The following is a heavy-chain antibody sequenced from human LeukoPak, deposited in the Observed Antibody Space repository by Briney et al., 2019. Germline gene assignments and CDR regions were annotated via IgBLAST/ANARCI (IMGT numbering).Heavy chain of an antibody. D-gene: IGHD2-15*01. J-gene: IGHJ4*02. CDR2: INPNTGAT. Sequence: GASVKVSCKASGYIFTGYYMHWVRQAPGQGPEWMGRINPNTGATEYAQKFQGRVTMTRDRSISTAYLEMSRLNSDDTAVYYCATGGFCSGGSCYPRADFWGQGTLVTVSS. CDR3: ATGGFCSGGSCYPRADF. V-gene: IGHV1-2*06. CDR1: GYIFTGYY.